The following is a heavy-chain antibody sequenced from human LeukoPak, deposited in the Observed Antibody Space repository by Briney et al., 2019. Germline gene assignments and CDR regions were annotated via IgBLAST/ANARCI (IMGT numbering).Heavy chain of an antibody. V-gene: IGHV3-48*03. CDR2: ISSSGSTI. J-gene: IGHJ6*03. CDR1: GFTFSSYE. Sequence: GGSLRLSRAASGFTFSSYEMNWVRQAPGKGLEWVSYISSSGSTIYYADSVKGRFTISRDNAKNSLYLQMNSLRAEDTAVYYCAKRASAPPYYYYYMDVWGKGTTVTVSS. CDR3: AKRASAPPYYYYYMDV. D-gene: IGHD6-6*01.